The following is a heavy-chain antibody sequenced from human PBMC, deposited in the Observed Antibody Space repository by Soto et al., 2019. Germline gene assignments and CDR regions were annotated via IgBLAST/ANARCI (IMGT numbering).Heavy chain of an antibody. V-gene: IGHV3-23*01. J-gene: IGHJ4*02. D-gene: IGHD6-19*01. CDR3: VKGSITVAGKVDY. CDR1: GFTFCSYA. CDR2: IKNTGAST. Sequence: GGSLRLSCAASGFTFCSYAMSWVRQAPGKGLEWVAGIKNTGASTHYADSVKGRFTISRDNSKNTLFLQMNSLRAEDSAVYYCVKGSITVAGKVDYWGQGTLVTVSS.